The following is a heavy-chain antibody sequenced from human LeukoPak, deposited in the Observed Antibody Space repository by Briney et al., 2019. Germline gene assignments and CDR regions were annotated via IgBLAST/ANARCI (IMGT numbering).Heavy chain of an antibody. D-gene: IGHD2-2*01. V-gene: IGHV3-30*02. Sequence: GGSLRLSCAASGFTFSSYGMHWVRQAPGKGLEWVAFIRYDGSNKYYADSVKGRFTISRDNPKNTLYLQMNSLRAEDTAVYYCAKDKPLGYCSSTSCRRGKNFDYWGQGTLVTVSS. CDR1: GFTFSSYG. CDR3: AKDKPLGYCSSTSCRRGKNFDY. CDR2: IRYDGSNK. J-gene: IGHJ4*02.